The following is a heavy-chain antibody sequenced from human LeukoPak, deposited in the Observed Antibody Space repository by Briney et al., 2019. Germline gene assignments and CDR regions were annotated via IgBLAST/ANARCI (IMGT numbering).Heavy chain of an antibody. Sequence: GGSLRLSCAASGFTFSSYAMSWVRQAPGKGLEWVSAISGSGGTTYYADSVKGRFTISRDNSKNTLYLQMDSLRAEDTAVYYCAKVRKAAAGTGYFDYWGQGTLVTVSS. D-gene: IGHD6-13*01. J-gene: IGHJ4*02. CDR2: ISGSGGTT. CDR3: AKVRKAAAGTGYFDY. V-gene: IGHV3-23*01. CDR1: GFTFSSYA.